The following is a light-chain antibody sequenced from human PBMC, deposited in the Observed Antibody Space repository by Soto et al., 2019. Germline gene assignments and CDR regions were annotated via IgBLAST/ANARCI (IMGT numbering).Light chain of an antibody. CDR1: SGHSSYA. J-gene: IGLJ1*01. CDR3: QTWGTGIHV. Sequence: QPLLPQSPSASASLGAAVKLTCTLSSGHSSYAIAWHQQQPEKGPRYLMKLNSDGSHSKGDGIPDRFSGSSSGAERYLTISSLQSEDEADYYCQTWGTGIHVFGTGTKVTVL. CDR2: LNSDGSH. V-gene: IGLV4-69*01.